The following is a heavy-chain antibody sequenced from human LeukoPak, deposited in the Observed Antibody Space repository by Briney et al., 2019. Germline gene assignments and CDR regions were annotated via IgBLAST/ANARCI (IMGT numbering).Heavy chain of an antibody. D-gene: IGHD3-10*01. CDR3: ARALVWSGESPS. CDR1: GFTFSTYD. CDR2: ISSRNTTT. V-gene: IGHV3-48*03. J-gene: IGHJ4*02. Sequence: GGSLRLSCAGSGFTFSTYDMYWVRQAPGKGLEWVSYISSRNTTTHYADSVRGRFTISRDNAKNSLYLQMNGLRPEDTALYYCARALVWSGESPSWGRGTLVSVSS.